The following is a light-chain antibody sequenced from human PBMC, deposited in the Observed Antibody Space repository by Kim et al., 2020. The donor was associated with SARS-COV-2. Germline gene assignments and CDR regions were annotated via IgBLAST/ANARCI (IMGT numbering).Light chain of an antibody. CDR1: NIASKP. Sequence: APGKTARITCGGNNIASKPVHWYQQKPGRAPVLVILYDSDRPSGIPERFSGSNSGNTATLTISRVEAGDEADYYCQVWDSSSDHWVFGGGTQLTVL. J-gene: IGLJ3*02. CDR2: YDS. V-gene: IGLV3-21*01. CDR3: QVWDSSSDHWV.